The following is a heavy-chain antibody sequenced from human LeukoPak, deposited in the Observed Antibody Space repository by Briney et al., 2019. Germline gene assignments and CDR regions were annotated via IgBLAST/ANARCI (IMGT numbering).Heavy chain of an antibody. V-gene: IGHV3-30*02. CDR2: IRYDGSNK. Sequence: GGSLRLSCAASGFTFSSYGMHWVRQAPGKGLEWVAFIRYDGSNKYYADSVKGRFTISRDNSKNTLYLQMNSLRAEDTAVYYCARGPGDYGDSYFDYWGQGTLVTVSS. D-gene: IGHD4-17*01. CDR1: GFTFSSYG. CDR3: ARGPGDYGDSYFDY. J-gene: IGHJ4*02.